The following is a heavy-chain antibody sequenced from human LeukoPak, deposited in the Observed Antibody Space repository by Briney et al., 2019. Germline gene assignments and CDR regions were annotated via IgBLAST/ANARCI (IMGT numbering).Heavy chain of an antibody. CDR2: IFSGGYT. CDR3: ARDAAPEILEWLPYFAY. D-gene: IGHD3-3*01. V-gene: IGHV3-66*01. J-gene: IGHJ4*02. CDR1: GFTVSSHY. Sequence: GGSLRLSCAASGFTVSSHYMSWVRQAPGKGLEWVSVIFSGGYTYYADSVKGRFTISRDNSKNTLYLQMNSLRAEDTAVYYCARDAAPEILEWLPYFAYWGQGTLVTVSS.